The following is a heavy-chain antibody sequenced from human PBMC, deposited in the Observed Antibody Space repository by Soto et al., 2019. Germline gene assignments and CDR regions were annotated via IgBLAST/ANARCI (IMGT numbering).Heavy chain of an antibody. Sequence: PSETLSLTCTVSGVSISSYYWSWIRQPPGKGLEWIGYIYYSGSTNYNPSLKCRVTISVDTSKNQFSLKLSSVTAADTAVYYCARRYGASFDYWGQGTLVTVS. CDR2: IYYSGST. J-gene: IGHJ4*02. V-gene: IGHV4-59*01. CDR3: ARRYGASFDY. D-gene: IGHD4-17*01. CDR1: GVSISSYY.